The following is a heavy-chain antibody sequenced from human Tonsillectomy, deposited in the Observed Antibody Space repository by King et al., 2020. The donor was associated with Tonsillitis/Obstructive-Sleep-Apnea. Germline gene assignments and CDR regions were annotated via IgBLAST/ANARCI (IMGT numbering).Heavy chain of an antibody. V-gene: IGHV3-7*04. D-gene: IGHD2-2*01. J-gene: IGHJ6*03. CDR3: ARGVSGYCSSTSCSSYYYYYYMDV. CDR1: GFTFSSYW. Sequence: VQLVESGGGLVQPGGSLRLSCAASGFTFSSYWMSWVRQAPGKGLEWVANIKQDGSEKYYVDPVKGRFTISRDNAKNSLYLQMNSLRAEDTAVYYCARGVSGYCSSTSCSSYYYYYYMDVWGKGTTVTVSS. CDR2: IKQDGSEK.